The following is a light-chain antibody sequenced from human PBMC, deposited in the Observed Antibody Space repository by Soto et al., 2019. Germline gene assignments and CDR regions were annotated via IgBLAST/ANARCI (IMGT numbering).Light chain of an antibody. J-gene: IGLJ1*01. CDR1: SSDVGNSNF. CDR3: VSFAGGTYV. CDR2: EVT. Sequence: QSALTQPASVSGSPGQSITISCSGTSSDVGNSNFVSWYQHHPGKAPKLMIYEVTKRPSGVPDRFSGSKSGNTASLTVSGLQAEDEADYYCVSFAGGTYVFGTGTKVTVL. V-gene: IGLV2-23*02.